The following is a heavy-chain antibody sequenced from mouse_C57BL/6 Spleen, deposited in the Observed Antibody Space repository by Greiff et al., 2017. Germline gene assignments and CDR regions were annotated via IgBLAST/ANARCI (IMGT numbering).Heavy chain of an antibody. Sequence: EVYLVESGGDLVKPGGSLKLSCAASGFTFSSYGMSWVRQTPDKRLEWVATISSGGSYTYYPDSVTGRFTISRDNAKNTLYRQMSSLKSEDTAMYYCARHIDYWGQGTSVTVSS. CDR2: ISSGGSYT. J-gene: IGHJ4*01. CDR1: GFTFSSYG. V-gene: IGHV5-6*01. CDR3: ARHIDY.